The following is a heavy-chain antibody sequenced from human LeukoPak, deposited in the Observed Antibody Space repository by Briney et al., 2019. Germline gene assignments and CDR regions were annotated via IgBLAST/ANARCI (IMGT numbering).Heavy chain of an antibody. CDR2: IRSKANSYAT. Sequence: GGSLRLSCAASGFTFSSYAMHWVRQASGKGLEWVGRIRSKANSYATAYAASVKGRFTISRDDSKNTAYLQMNSLKTEDTAVYFCSTYDYGASLFDYWGQGTLVTVSS. J-gene: IGHJ4*02. V-gene: IGHV3-73*01. CDR3: STYDYGASLFDY. CDR1: GFTFSSYA. D-gene: IGHD4/OR15-4a*01.